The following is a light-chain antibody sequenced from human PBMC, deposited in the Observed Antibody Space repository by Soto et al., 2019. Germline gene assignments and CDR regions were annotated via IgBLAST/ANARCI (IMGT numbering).Light chain of an antibody. CDR3: MQALQART. V-gene: IGKV2-28*01. Sequence: EIVLTQSPLSLAVTPGEPASISCRSSQSLLYSNGANYLDWYLQRPGQSPQVLIFLASNRASGVPDRFSGSGSGTDFTLTISRVEAEDVGLYYCMQALQARTFGPGTRVEFK. J-gene: IGKJ1*01. CDR2: LAS. CDR1: QSLLYSNGANY.